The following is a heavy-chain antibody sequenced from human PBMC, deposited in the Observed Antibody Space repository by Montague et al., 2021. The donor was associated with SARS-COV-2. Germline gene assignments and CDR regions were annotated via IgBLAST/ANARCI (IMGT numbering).Heavy chain of an antibody. CDR2: IYYSGST. J-gene: IGHJ6*03. CDR3: ARGIFTIPFIPAHYYMDV. CDR1: GGSISSYY. Sequence: SETLSLTCTVSGGSISSYYWSWIRQPPGKGLEWIGYIYYSGSTNYSPSLKSRVTISVDTSKNQFSLKLSSMTAADTAVYYCARGIFTIPFIPAHYYMDVWGKGTTVTVSS. V-gene: IGHV4-59*01. D-gene: IGHD3-3*01.